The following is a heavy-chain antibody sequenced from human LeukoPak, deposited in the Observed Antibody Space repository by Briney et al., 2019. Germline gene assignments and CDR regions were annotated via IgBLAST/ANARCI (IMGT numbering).Heavy chain of an antibody. CDR3: ARDDSPLDAFDI. CDR1: GGSISSYY. CDR2: IYYSGST. Sequence: PSETLSLTCTVTGGSISSYYWSWIRQPPGNGLEWIGYIYYSGSTNYNPSLKSRVTISVDTSKNQFSLKLSSVTAADTAVYYCARDDSPLDAFDIWGQGTMVTVSS. V-gene: IGHV4-59*01. D-gene: IGHD2-21*01. J-gene: IGHJ3*02.